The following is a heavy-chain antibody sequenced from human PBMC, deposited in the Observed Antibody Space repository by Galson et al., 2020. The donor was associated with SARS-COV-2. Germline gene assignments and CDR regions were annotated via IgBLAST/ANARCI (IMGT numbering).Heavy chain of an antibody. J-gene: IGHJ1*01. CDR2: IRYDGSNK. D-gene: IGHD6-13*01. Sequence: GGSLRLSCAASGFTFSSYGMHWVRQAPGKGLEWVAFIRYDGSNKYYADSVKGRFTISRDNSKNTLYLQMNSLRAEDTAVYYCAKEDPGWQQPGGYFQHWGQGTLVTVSS. V-gene: IGHV3-30*02. CDR1: GFTFSSYG. CDR3: AKEDPGWQQPGGYFQH.